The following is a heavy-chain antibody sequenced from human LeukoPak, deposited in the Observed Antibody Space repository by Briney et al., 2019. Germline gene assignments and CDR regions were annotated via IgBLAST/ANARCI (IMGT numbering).Heavy chain of an antibody. D-gene: IGHD3-10*01. Sequence: PGGSLRLSCAASGFTFSSYGMHWVRQAPGKGLEWVAVISYDGSNKYYADSVKGRFTISRDNSKNTLYLQMNSLRAEDTAVYYCAKDILSRGDNWFDPWGQGTLVTVSS. V-gene: IGHV3-30*18. CDR3: AKDILSRGDNWFDP. CDR1: GFTFSSYG. CDR2: ISYDGSNK. J-gene: IGHJ5*02.